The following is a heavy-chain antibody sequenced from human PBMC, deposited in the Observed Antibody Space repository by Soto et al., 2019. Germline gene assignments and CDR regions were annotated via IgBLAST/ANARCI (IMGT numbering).Heavy chain of an antibody. V-gene: IGHV1-8*01. CDR1: GYTFTSYG. CDR2: MNPNSGNT. CDR3: ARLRWGRYYFDY. D-gene: IGHD1-26*01. J-gene: IGHJ4*02. Sequence: ASVKVSCKASGYTFTSYGINWVRQATGQGLEWMGWMNPNSGNTGYAQKFQGRVTMTRNTSISTAYMELSSLRSEDTAVYYCARLRWGRYYFDYWGQGTLVTVSS.